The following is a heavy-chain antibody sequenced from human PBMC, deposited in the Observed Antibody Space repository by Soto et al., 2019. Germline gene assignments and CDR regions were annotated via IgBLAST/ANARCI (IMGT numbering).Heavy chain of an antibody. Sequence: EVQLLESGGTLVQPGGSLRLSCAASGFTFSSYAMSWVRQAPGKGLEWVSGISGSGGGTYSADTVKGRFSISRDNSKTNLYLQMNCLRAEDTEGEYCAKEYSPGSSISCSVSMHDYWGQGTLVTVSS. D-gene: IGHD2-2*01. CDR3: AKEYSPGSSISCSVSMHDY. CDR2: ISGSGGGT. J-gene: IGHJ4*02. CDR1: GFTFSSYA. V-gene: IGHV3-23*01.